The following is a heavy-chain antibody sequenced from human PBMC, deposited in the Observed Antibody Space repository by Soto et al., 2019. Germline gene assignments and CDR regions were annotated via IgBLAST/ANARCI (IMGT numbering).Heavy chain of an antibody. D-gene: IGHD1-7*01. CDR3: ARLDGTAYGMDV. Sequence: LGASLKISYKGPGYSFTIYCIGLVRQIPGKGLEWMGIIYPGDSDTRYSPSFQGQVTISADKSISTAYLQWSSLKASDTAMYYCARLDGTAYGMDVWGQGTTVTVYS. V-gene: IGHV5-51*01. CDR2: IYPGDSDT. CDR1: GYSFTIYC. J-gene: IGHJ6*02.